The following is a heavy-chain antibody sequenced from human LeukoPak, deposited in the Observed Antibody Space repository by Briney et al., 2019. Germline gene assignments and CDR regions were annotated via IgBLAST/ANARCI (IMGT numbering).Heavy chain of an antibody. CDR1: GGSISSFS. Sequence: PSETLSLTCTVSGGSISSFSWSWIRQPPGKGLEYIGYIYYSGSTNYNPSLKSRVTMSVDTSKNQFSLKLSSVTAADTAVYYCARTYYYDSSGYYYFDYWGQGTLVTVSS. CDR2: IYYSGST. V-gene: IGHV4-59*12. CDR3: ARTYYYDSSGYYYFDY. D-gene: IGHD3-22*01. J-gene: IGHJ4*02.